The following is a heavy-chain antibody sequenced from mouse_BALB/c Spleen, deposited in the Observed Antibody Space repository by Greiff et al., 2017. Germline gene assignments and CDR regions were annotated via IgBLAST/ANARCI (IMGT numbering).Heavy chain of an antibody. CDR3: ARDGYDVGTDAMDY. J-gene: IGHJ4*01. Sequence: EVQLQESGGGLVKPGGSLKLSCAASGFTFSSYAMSWVRQSPEKRLEWVAEISSGGSYTYYPDTVTGRFTISRDNAKNTLYLEMSSLRSEDTAMYYCARDGYDVGTDAMDYWGQGTSVTVSS. CDR1: GFTFSSYA. CDR2: ISSGGSYT. V-gene: IGHV5-9-4*01. D-gene: IGHD2-2*01.